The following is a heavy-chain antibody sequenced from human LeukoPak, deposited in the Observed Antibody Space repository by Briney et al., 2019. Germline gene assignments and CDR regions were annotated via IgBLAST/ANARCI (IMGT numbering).Heavy chain of an antibody. D-gene: IGHD6-19*01. V-gene: IGHV3-7*01. CDR2: INEGGGLT. J-gene: IGHJ4*02. CDR3: ARVGRNGWDFDH. CDR1: GFTFSASW. Sequence: SGGTLRLSCAASGFTFSASWMTWVRQAPGKGLEWVTIINEGGGLTFYVDSVKGRFSISRDNSKNSLSLQMSTLRVEDTAMYYCARVGRNGWDFDHWGQGTLVTVSS.